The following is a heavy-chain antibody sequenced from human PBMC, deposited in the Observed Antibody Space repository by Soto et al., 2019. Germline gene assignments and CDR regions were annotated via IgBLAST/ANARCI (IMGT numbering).Heavy chain of an antibody. CDR3: ARDLDWKDVFRFMETPPIQGLGIDN. D-gene: IGHD1-1*01. J-gene: IGHJ4*02. CDR1: GLAFSSYW. V-gene: IGHV3-7*03. Sequence: EVQLVESGGNLVQPGRSLRLSCVASGLAFSSYWMSWVRQAPGKGLEWVANIKQDGSETYYVDSVKGRFTISRDNTKNSLTLQMSSLRAEDTAIYYCARDLDWKDVFRFMETPPIQGLGIDNWGQGTLVTVSS. CDR2: IKQDGSET.